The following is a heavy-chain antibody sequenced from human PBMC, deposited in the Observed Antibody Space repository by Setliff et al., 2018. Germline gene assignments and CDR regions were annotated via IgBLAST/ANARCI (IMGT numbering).Heavy chain of an antibody. J-gene: IGHJ3*02. Sequence: PSETLSLTCAVYGGSFSGYSWSWIRQPPGKGLEWIGEINHSGSTNDNPSLKSRVTISVHTSKNQFSLKLSSVTAADTAVYYCARGPTSGALFRSFNIWGQGTMVTVSS. D-gene: IGHD2-21*01. CDR1: GGSFSGYS. CDR3: ARGPTSGALFRSFNI. V-gene: IGHV4-34*01. CDR2: INHSGST.